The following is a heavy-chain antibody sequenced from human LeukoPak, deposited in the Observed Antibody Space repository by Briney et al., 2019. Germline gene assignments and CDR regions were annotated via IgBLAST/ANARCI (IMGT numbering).Heavy chain of an antibody. CDR1: GFTFSSYA. CDR3: AREMAAAGTCFDY. V-gene: IGHV3-30-3*01. J-gene: IGHJ4*02. Sequence: GGSLRLSCAASGFTFSSYAMHWVRQAPGKGLEWVAVISYDGSNKYYADSVKGRFTISRDNSKNTLYLQMNSLRAEDTAVYYCAREMAAAGTCFDYWGQGTLVTVSS. CDR2: ISYDGSNK. D-gene: IGHD6-13*01.